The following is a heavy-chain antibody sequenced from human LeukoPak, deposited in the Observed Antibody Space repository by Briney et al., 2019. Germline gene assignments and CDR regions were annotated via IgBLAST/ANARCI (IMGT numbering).Heavy chain of an antibody. CDR1: GFTFGSYG. CDR2: ITPNADRA. CDR3: AIMHGYYDGSGYWVQ. V-gene: IGHV3-23*01. Sequence: GGSLRLSCAASGFTFGSYGMSWVRQAPGKGLEWVSFITPNADRASYADSVKGRFTISRDNPRNTLYMQMNSLRDEGTAVYYCAIMHGYYDGSGYWVQWGQGTLVTVSS. D-gene: IGHD3-22*01. J-gene: IGHJ1*01.